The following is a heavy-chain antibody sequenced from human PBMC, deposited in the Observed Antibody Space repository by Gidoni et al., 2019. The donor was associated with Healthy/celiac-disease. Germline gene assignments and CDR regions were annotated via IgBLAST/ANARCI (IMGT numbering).Heavy chain of an antibody. CDR3: ARVPLTPLQLWLIPGAAFDI. V-gene: IGHV1-2*06. D-gene: IGHD5-18*01. CDR1: GYTFTGDY. Sequence: QVQLVQSGAEVKKHGASVKVSCKASGYTFTGDYMHWVRQAPGQGLEWMGRINPNSGGTNYAQKFQGRVTMTRDTSISTAYMELSRLRSDDTAVYYCARVPLTPLQLWLIPGAAFDIWGQGTMVTVSS. CDR2: INPNSGGT. J-gene: IGHJ3*02.